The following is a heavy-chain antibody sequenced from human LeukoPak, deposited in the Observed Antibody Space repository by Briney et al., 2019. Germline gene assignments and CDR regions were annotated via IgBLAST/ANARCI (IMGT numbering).Heavy chain of an antibody. V-gene: IGHV3-23*01. CDR3: AKGESYDSSRFYRGGFDY. J-gene: IGHJ4*02. Sequence: GGSLRLSCAASGFSFSSYTMSWVRQAPGKGLEWVSAISGGGYGTYYAGSVKGRLTIARDNSKSTLYLQMNRLRADDTAINYWAKGESYDSSRFYRGGFDYWGQGALVTVSS. D-gene: IGHD3-22*01. CDR2: ISGGGYGT. CDR1: GFSFSSYT.